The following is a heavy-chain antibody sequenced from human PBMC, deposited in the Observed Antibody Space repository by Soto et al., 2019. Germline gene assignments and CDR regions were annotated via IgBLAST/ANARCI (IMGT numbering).Heavy chain of an antibody. J-gene: IGHJ4*02. V-gene: IGHV5-10-1*01. CDR3: ATGYSSSYTSDY. Sequence: PGESLKISCEGSGYSFTIYCISLVLQMPGKGLEWMGRIDPSDSYTNYSPSFQGHVTISADKSISTAYLQWSSLKASDTAMYYCATGYSSSYTSDYWGQGTLVTVSS. CDR2: IDPSDSYT. D-gene: IGHD6-13*01. CDR1: GYSFTIYC.